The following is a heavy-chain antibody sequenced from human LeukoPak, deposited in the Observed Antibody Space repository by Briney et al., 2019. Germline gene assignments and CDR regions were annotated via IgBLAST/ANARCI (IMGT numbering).Heavy chain of an antibody. Sequence: EASVKVSCKASGGTFSSYAISWVRQAPGQGLERMGGIIPIFGTTNYAQKFQGRVTITTDESTSTAYMELGSLRSEDTAVYYCARDHGDGYNPGYRSFDYWGQGTLVTVSS. CDR3: ARDHGDGYNPGYRSFDY. CDR1: GGTFSSYA. CDR2: IIPIFGTT. V-gene: IGHV1-69*05. J-gene: IGHJ4*02. D-gene: IGHD5-24*01.